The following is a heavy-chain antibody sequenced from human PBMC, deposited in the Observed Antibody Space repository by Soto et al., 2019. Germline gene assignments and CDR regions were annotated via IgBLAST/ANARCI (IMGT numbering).Heavy chain of an antibody. Sequence: SXTCSLTVTISGVSIHHIHSFGCLIRQAPGKGLEFIGSVYYSGGANYNPSLKSRVTVSIDTSNNQFSLRVNSVTAADTAVYYCARVVEGATRPTDFDSWGQGILVTVSS. D-gene: IGHD2-15*01. CDR1: GVSIHHIHSF. V-gene: IGHV4-39*01. J-gene: IGHJ5*01. CDR2: VYYSGGA. CDR3: ARVVEGATRPTDFDS.